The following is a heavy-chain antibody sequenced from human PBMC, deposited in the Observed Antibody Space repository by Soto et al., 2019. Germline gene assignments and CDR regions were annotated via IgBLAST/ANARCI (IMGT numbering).Heavy chain of an antibody. Sequence: QVQLQESGPGLVKPSETLSLTCTVSGGSVSSGSYYWNWIRQPPGKGLEYIGYIFYSGSTNYNPSLKSRVTISVDTSKNQFSLKLSSVTAADTAVYDCASRSYSSTWSFDYWGQGTLVTVSS. J-gene: IGHJ4*02. CDR3: ASRSYSSTWSFDY. V-gene: IGHV4-61*01. CDR2: IFYSGST. D-gene: IGHD6-13*01. CDR1: GGSVSSGSYY.